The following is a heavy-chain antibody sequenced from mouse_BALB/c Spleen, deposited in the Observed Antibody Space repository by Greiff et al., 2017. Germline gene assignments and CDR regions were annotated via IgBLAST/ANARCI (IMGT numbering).Heavy chain of an antibody. CDR1: GFTFSSFG. CDR2: ISSGSSTI. J-gene: IGHJ4*01. Sequence: DVQLVESGGGLVQPGGSRKLSCAASGFTFSSFGMHWVRQAPEKGLEWVAYISSGSSTIYYADTVKGRFTISRDNPKNTLFLQMTSLRSEDTAMYYCARRPLDYYAMDYWGQGTSVTVSS. CDR3: ARRPLDYYAMDY. V-gene: IGHV5-17*02. D-gene: IGHD6-1*01.